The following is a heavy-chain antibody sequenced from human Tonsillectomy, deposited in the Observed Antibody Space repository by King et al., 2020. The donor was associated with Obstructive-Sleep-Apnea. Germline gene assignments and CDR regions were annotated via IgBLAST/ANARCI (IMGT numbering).Heavy chain of an antibody. J-gene: IGHJ4*02. Sequence: VQLVESGGGLVQPGVSLRLSCAASGFTFSSYAMSLVRQAPGKGLEWVSAFSGRGGSTYYADSVTGRFTIYRDNSKNTKNTLYLKRNSLRAEDTAVYYCAKDQAIAVAGTDYWGQGTLVTVSS. CDR1: GFTFSSYA. CDR2: FSGRGGST. CDR3: AKDQAIAVAGTDY. D-gene: IGHD6-19*01. V-gene: IGHV3-23*04.